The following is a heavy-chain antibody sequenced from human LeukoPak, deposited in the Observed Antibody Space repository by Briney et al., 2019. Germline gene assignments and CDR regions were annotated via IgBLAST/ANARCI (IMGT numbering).Heavy chain of an antibody. D-gene: IGHD3-22*01. CDR1: GYSFTSYW. J-gene: IGHJ6*02. CDR2: IYPGDSDT. V-gene: IGHV5-51*01. CDR3: ARQIQPYDSSGYDYYYGMDV. Sequence: GESLQISCKGSGYSFTSYWIGWVRQMPGKGLEWMGIIYPGDSDTRYSPSLQGQVTILADKSISTAYLQWSSLKASDTAMYYCARQIQPYDSSGYDYYYGMDVWGQGTTVTVSS.